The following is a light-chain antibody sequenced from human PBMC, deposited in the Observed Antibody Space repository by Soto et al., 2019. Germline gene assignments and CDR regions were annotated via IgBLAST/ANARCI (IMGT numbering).Light chain of an antibody. V-gene: IGLV1-44*01. CDR1: SSNIGSKT. CDR3: AAWDDSLNAL. J-gene: IGLJ3*02. CDR2: SNN. Sequence: QSVLTQPPSASGTPGQRVTISCSGSSSNIGSKTVNWYQQLPGTAPKLLIYSNNQRPSGVPDRFSGSKSGISAPLAISGLQSEDEADYYCAAWDDSLNALFGGGTKLTVL.